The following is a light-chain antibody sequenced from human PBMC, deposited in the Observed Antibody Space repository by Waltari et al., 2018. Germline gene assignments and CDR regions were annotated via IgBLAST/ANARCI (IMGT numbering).Light chain of an antibody. CDR2: DVT. V-gene: IGLV2-14*01. J-gene: IGLJ3*02. Sequence: QSALTQPASVSGSPGQSITISCPGTSNDVDYNSVPWYQQHPGKAPKLMIYDVTKRPSGVSNRFSGSKSGNTASLTISGLQAEDEADYHCSSYTSSNTVVFGGGTKLTVL. CDR1: SNDVDYNS. CDR3: SSYTSSNTVV.